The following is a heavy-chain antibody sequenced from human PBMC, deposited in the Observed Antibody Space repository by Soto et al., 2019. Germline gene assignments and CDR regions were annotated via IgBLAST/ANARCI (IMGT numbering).Heavy chain of an antibody. Sequence: GGSLRLSCAASGFTFSSYAMSWVRQAPGKGLEWVSAISGSGGSTYYADSVKGRFTISRDNSKNTLYLQMNSLRAEDTAVYYCAKDYWIQLWSPHFDYWGQGTLVTVSS. CDR2: ISGSGGST. V-gene: IGHV3-23*01. CDR1: GFTFSSYA. CDR3: AKDYWIQLWSPHFDY. J-gene: IGHJ4*02. D-gene: IGHD5-18*01.